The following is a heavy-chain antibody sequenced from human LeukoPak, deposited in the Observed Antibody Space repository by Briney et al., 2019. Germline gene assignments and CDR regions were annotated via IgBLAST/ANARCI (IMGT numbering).Heavy chain of an antibody. J-gene: IGHJ3*02. CDR1: GYTFTSYG. CDR2: ISAYNGNT. D-gene: IGHD7-27*01. Sequence: GASVKVSCKASGYTFTSYGISWVRQAPGQGLEWMGWISAYNGNTNYAQKLQGRVTMTTDTSTSTAYMELRSLRSDDTAVYYCARDRGLGSRHNDDAFDIWGQGTMVTVSS. CDR3: ARDRGLGSRHNDDAFDI. V-gene: IGHV1-18*01.